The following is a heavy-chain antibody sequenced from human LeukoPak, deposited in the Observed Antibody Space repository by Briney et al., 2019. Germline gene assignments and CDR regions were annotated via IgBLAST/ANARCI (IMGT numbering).Heavy chain of an antibody. Sequence: PGGSLRLSCAASGFTFSSYGMHWVRQAPGKGLEWVAFIRYDGSNKYYADSVKGRFTISRDNSKNTLYLQMHSLRAEDTAVYYCARGTSGGDYYESPIWGQGTLVIVSA. V-gene: IGHV3-30*02. CDR3: ARGTSGGDYYESPI. D-gene: IGHD3-22*01. CDR2: IRYDGSNK. CDR1: GFTFSSYG. J-gene: IGHJ4*02.